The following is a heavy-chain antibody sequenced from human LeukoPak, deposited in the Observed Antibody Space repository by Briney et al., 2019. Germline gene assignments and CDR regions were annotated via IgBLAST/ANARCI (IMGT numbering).Heavy chain of an antibody. CDR1: GFTFSSYD. CDR2: IGTAGDP. Sequence: GSLRLSCAASGFTFSSYDMHWVRQAPGKGLEWVSAIGTAGDPYYPGSVTGRFTISRENAKNSLYLQMNSLRAGDTAVYYCARGPTILGGMDVWGKGTTVTVSS. V-gene: IGHV3-13*05. J-gene: IGHJ6*04. D-gene: IGHD3-9*01. CDR3: ARGPTILGGMDV.